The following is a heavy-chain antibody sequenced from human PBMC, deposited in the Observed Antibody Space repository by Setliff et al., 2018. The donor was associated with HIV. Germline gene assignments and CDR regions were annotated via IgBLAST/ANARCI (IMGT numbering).Heavy chain of an antibody. CDR1: GGSIDSSDYY. CDR3: ARLILGELSLFGPYWYFDL. D-gene: IGHD3-16*02. Sequence: SETLSLTCSVSGGSIDSSDYYWGWIRQPPGKGLEWIGTVYYTGSTFYNPSLESRVTISVDTSKNQFSLKLLSVTATDTTVYYYARLILGELSLFGPYWYFDLWGRGTLVTVSS. J-gene: IGHJ2*01. V-gene: IGHV4-39*01. CDR2: VYYTGST.